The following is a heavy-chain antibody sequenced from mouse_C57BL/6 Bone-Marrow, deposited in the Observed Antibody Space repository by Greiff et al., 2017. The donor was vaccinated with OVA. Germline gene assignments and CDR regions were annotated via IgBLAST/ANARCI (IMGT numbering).Heavy chain of an antibody. V-gene: IGHV1-81*01. CDR2: IYPRSGNT. CDR3: ESEVWDAMDY. CDR1: GYTFTSYG. D-gene: IGHD2-10*02. J-gene: IGHJ4*01. Sequence: VQLVESGAELVRPGASVKLSCKASGYTFTSYGISWVKQRTGQGLEWIGEIYPRSGNTYYNEKFKGKATLTADKSSSTAYMELRSLTSEDSAVYFCESEVWDAMDYWGQGTSVTVSS.